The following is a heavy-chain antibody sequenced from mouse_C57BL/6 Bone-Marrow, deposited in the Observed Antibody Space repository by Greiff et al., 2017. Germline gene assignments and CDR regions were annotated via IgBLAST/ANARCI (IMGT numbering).Heavy chain of an antibody. V-gene: IGHV5-4*01. CDR1: GFTFSSYA. D-gene: IGHD2-4*01. Sequence: EVHLVESGGGLVKPGGSLKLSCAASGFTFSSYAMSWVRQTPETRLEWVATISDGGSYTYYPDNVKGRFTISSDNAKNNLYLQMNHLKSEDAGMYYCARDLGDYEGGGRAMDYWGQGASVTVSS. J-gene: IGHJ4*01. CDR3: ARDLGDYEGGGRAMDY. CDR2: ISDGGSYT.